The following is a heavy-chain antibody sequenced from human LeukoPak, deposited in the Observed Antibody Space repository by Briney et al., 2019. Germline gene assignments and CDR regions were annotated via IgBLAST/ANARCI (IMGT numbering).Heavy chain of an antibody. V-gene: IGHV3-48*03. CDR3: ARENGDYGDTFDI. CDR1: GFALSSYE. CDR2: INSNSRTT. Sequence: GGSLRLSCAASGFALSSYEMNWVRQAPGKGLEWVSYINSNSRTTSYADSVKGRFTISRDNAKNSLYLQLSSLRAEDTAVYYCARENGDYGDTFDIWGQGTMVTVSS. J-gene: IGHJ3*02. D-gene: IGHD4-17*01.